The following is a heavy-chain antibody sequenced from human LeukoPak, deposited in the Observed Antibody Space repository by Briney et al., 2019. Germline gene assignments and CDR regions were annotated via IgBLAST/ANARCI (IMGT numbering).Heavy chain of an antibody. CDR2: ISGSGGST. J-gene: IGHJ4*02. Sequence: GGSLRLSCAASGFTFSSYAMSRVRQAPGKGLEWVSAISGSGGSTYYADSVKGRFTISRDNSKNTLYLQMNSLRAEDTAVYYCAKDRGNHYDSSEVFDYWGQGTLVTVSS. CDR3: AKDRGNHYDSSEVFDY. CDR1: GFTFSSYA. V-gene: IGHV3-23*01. D-gene: IGHD3-22*01.